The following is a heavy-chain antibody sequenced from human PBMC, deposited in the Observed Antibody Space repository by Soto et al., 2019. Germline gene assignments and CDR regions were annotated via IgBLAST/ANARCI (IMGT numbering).Heavy chain of an antibody. V-gene: IGHV5-10-1*01. CDR3: ARRDIVVVPAAMGRGNYYYGMDV. Sequence: PGEALQISCKGSGYSFTSYWISWVRQMPGKGLEWMGRIDPSDSYTNYSPSFQGHVTISADKSISTAYLQWSSLKASDTAMYYCARRDIVVVPAAMGRGNYYYGMDVWGQGTTVTVSS. D-gene: IGHD2-2*01. CDR1: GYSFTSYW. J-gene: IGHJ6*02. CDR2: IDPSDSYT.